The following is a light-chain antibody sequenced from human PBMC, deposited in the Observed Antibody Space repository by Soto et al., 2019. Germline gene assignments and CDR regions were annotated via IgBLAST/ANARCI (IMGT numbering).Light chain of an antibody. CDR3: QQRSKWPLT. CDR1: QSISNY. V-gene: IGKV3-11*01. Sequence: EIVLTQSPATLSLSPGERATLSCRASQSISNYLAWYQQKPGQAPRLLLYDTSNRAPGIPARFSGSGSGTDFTLTISSLEPEDFAVYYCQQRSKWPLTFGGGTKVGIK. CDR2: DTS. J-gene: IGKJ4*01.